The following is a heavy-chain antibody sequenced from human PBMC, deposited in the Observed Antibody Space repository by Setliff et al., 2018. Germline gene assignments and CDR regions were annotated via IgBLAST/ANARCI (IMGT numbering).Heavy chain of an antibody. V-gene: IGHV5-51*01. CDR2: IYPADSDP. Sequence: ESLKISCKGSGYRFTTYWIGWVRQMPGKGLELMGIIYPADSDPRYSPSFQGQVTISVDKSISTVYLHWSSLKASDTAMYYCARSPLDDAFDIWGQGTMVTVSS. CDR3: ARSPLDDAFDI. J-gene: IGHJ3*02. CDR1: GYRFTTYW.